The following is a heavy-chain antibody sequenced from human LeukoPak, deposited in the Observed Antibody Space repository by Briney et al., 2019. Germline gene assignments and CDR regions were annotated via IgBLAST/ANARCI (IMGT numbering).Heavy chain of an antibody. Sequence: GSSVKVPCKASGYTFTGYYMHWVRQAPGPGLEWMGWINPNSGGTNYAQKFQGRVTMTRDTSISTAYMELSRLRSDATALYYCARETGSGWYYDYWGQGTLVTVSS. V-gene: IGHV1-2*02. CDR1: GYTFTGYY. J-gene: IGHJ4*02. CDR2: INPNSGGT. CDR3: ARETGSGWYYDY. D-gene: IGHD6-19*01.